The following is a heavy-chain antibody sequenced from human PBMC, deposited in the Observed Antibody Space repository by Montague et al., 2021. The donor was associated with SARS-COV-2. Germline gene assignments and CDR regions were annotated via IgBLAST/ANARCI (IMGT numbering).Heavy chain of an antibody. CDR1: GFTFDLYA. V-gene: IGHV3-23*01. D-gene: IGHD6-19*01. Sequence: SLRLSCAASGFTFDLYAMNWVRQAPGKGLEWVAAISGGGHSIYYADSVKGRFTVSRDNSENTLYLQMSGLGAEDTALYYCARGSTGWYAIFGHYGMDVWGQGTTVTVSS. CDR3: ARGSTGWYAIFGHYGMDV. CDR2: ISGGGHSI. J-gene: IGHJ6*02.